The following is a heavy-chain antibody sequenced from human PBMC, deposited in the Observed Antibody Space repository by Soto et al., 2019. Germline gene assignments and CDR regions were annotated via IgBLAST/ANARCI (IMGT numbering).Heavy chain of an antibody. D-gene: IGHD6-13*01. V-gene: IGHV4-30-2*01. Sequence: QLQLQESGSGLVKPSQTLSLTCAVSGGSISSGGYSWSWIRQPPGKGLEWIGYIYHSGSTYYNPSLKSRVTISVDRSKNQFSLKLSSVTAADTAVYYCAANKPNKYIAAGQGGFDPWGQGTLVTVSS. CDR3: AANKPNKYIAAGQGGFDP. CDR1: GGSISSGGYS. J-gene: IGHJ5*02. CDR2: IYHSGST.